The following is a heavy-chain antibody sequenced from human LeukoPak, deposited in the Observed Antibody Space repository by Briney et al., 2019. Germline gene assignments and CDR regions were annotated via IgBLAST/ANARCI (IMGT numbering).Heavy chain of an antibody. V-gene: IGHV3-74*01. J-gene: IGHJ4*02. CDR3: AKGKDIVVVVASFDY. D-gene: IGHD2-15*01. CDR2: INSDGSST. Sequence: PGGSLRLSCAASGFTFSSYWMHWVRQAPGKGLVWVSRINSDGSSTSYADSVKGRFTISRDNAKNTLYLQMSSLRAEDTAVYYCAKGKDIVVVVASFDYWGQGTLVTVSS. CDR1: GFTFSSYW.